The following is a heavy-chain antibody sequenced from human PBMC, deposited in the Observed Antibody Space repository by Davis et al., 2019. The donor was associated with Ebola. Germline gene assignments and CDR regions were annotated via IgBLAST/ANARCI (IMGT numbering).Heavy chain of an antibody. CDR3: AKGEQYCSDISCYSFDAFGS. CDR1: GFTFSNYN. D-gene: IGHD2-2*01. CDR2: IYDQTT. V-gene: IGHV3-53*05. J-gene: IGHJ3*02. Sequence: GESLKISCAASGFTFSNYNMNWVRQAPGKGLEWVSVIYDQTTAYADSVRGRFIISRDKSNNTLYLDMNSLRVDDTAVYYCAKGEQYCSDISCYSFDAFGSWGQGTMVTVSS.